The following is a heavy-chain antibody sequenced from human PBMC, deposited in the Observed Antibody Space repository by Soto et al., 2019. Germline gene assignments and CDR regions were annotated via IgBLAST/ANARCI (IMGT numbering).Heavy chain of an antibody. J-gene: IGHJ4*02. V-gene: IGHV3-30-3*01. CDR2: ISYDGSNK. Sequence: GGSLRLSCAASGFTFSSYAMHWVRQAPGKGLEWVAVISYDGSNKYYADSVKGRFTISRDNSKNTLYLQMNSLRAEDTAVYYCARSGTTDFDYWGQGTLVTVSS. CDR3: ARSGTTDFDY. CDR1: GFTFSSYA. D-gene: IGHD4-4*01.